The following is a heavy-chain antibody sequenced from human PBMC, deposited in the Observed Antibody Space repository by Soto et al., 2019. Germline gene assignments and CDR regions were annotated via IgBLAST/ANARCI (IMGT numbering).Heavy chain of an antibody. D-gene: IGHD3-10*01. CDR3: ARVVPHTGPNWFDP. CDR1: GFTFSSYR. J-gene: IGHJ5*02. Sequence: GGSLRLSCAASGFTFSSYRMHWVRQAPGKGLVWVSHINSDRSSTNYADSVKGRFTISRDNAKNSLYLQMNSLRAEDTAVYYCARVVPHTGPNWFDPWGQGTLVTVSS. CDR2: INSDRSST. V-gene: IGHV3-74*01.